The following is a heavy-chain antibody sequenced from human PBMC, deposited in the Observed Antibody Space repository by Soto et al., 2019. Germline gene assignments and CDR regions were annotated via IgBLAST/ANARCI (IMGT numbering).Heavy chain of an antibody. J-gene: IGHJ3*02. V-gene: IGHV1-18*01. CDR1: GYTFTSFG. D-gene: IGHD2-15*01. CDR2: ISAYNGNT. CDR3: ARDPRGGTDAFDI. Sequence: QVQLVQSGAEVKKPGASVKVSCKASGYTFTSFGISWVRQDPGQGLEWMGWISAYNGNTNYAETLQGRVTMTTDTSTSTGYMELRRLRSDGTAVYYCARDPRGGTDAFDIWGQGTMVTVSS.